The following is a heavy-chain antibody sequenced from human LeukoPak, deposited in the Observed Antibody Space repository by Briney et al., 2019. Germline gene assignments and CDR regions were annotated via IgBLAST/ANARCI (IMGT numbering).Heavy chain of an antibody. V-gene: IGHV3-48*04. Sequence: QAGGSLRLSCAASGFTFSSYTMNWVRQAPGKGLEWVSYIDLSGSTLYYLESVKGRFTISRDNAKNSLYLQMNSLRAEDTAVYYCARGPPLFDPWGQGTLVAVSS. CDR2: IDLSGSTL. J-gene: IGHJ5*02. CDR1: GFTFSSYT. CDR3: ARGPPLFDP.